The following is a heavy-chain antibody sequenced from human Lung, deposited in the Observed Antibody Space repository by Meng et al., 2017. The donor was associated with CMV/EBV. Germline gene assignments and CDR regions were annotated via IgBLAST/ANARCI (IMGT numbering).Heavy chain of an antibody. V-gene: IGHV4-59*01. CDR1: GASISSNY. J-gene: IGHJ3*02. Sequence: GSLRLSCTVSGASISSNYWSWSRRPPGKGLEYIGSISYTGYIEYNPSLKGRVTISLDTSKNHFSLKLTSVTAADTAMYYCAGPDDMGSSPHDPFDMWGQGTMVTVSS. CDR3: AGPDDMGSSPHDPFDM. D-gene: IGHD1-1*01. CDR2: ISYTGYI.